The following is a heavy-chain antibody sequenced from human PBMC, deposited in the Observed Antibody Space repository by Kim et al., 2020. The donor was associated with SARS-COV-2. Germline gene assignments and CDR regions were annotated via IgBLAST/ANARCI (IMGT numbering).Heavy chain of an antibody. CDR1: GYTFTSYG. J-gene: IGHJ6*02. CDR3: ARVRLRQQLAYYYYGMDV. V-gene: IGHV1-18*01. D-gene: IGHD6-13*01. Sequence: ASVKVSCKASGYTFTSYGISWVRQAPGQGLEWMGWISAYNGNTNYAQKLQGRVTMTTDTSTSTAYMELRSLRSDDTAVYYCARVRLRQQLAYYYYGMDVWGQGTTVTVSS. CDR2: ISAYNGNT.